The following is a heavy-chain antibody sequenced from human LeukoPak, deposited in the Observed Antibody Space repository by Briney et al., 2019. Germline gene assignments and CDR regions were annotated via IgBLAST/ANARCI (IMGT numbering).Heavy chain of an antibody. V-gene: IGHV3-30-3*01. CDR3: ARGSVVSSYYDFWSGQKMTNDY. CDR2: ISYDGSNK. D-gene: IGHD3-3*01. Sequence: GGSLRLSCAASGFTFSSYAMHWVRQAPGKGLEWVAVISYDGSNKYYADSVKGRFTISRDNSKNTLYLQMNSLRAEDTAVYYCARGSVVSSYYDFWSGQKMTNDYWGQGTLVTVSS. CDR1: GFTFSSYA. J-gene: IGHJ4*02.